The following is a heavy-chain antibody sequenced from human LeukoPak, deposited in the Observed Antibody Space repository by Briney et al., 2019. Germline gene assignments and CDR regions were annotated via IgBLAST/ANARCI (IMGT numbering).Heavy chain of an antibody. Sequence: PSETLSLTCTVSGGSISSFYWSWIRQPPGKGLEWIGFVYYSGSTYYNPSLKSRVTISVDTSKNQCSLKLSSVTAADTAVYYCASGGSIGYYGMDVWGQGTTVTVSS. J-gene: IGHJ6*02. V-gene: IGHV4-59*12. CDR2: VYYSGST. CDR3: ASGGSIGYYGMDV. D-gene: IGHD3-16*01. CDR1: GGSISSFY.